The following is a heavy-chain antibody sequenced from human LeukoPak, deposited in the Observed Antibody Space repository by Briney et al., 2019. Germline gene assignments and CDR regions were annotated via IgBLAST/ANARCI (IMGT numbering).Heavy chain of an antibody. Sequence: GGSLRLSCAASGFTFSRYSMNWVRQAPGKGLEWVSYIRSSSRTIHYADSVEGRFTISRDNAKNSLYLQMNSLRAEDTAVYYCARRGYSSGWNRFDYWGQGTLVTVSS. J-gene: IGHJ4*02. V-gene: IGHV3-48*01. D-gene: IGHD6-25*01. CDR2: IRSSSRTI. CDR3: ARRGYSSGWNRFDY. CDR1: GFTFSRYS.